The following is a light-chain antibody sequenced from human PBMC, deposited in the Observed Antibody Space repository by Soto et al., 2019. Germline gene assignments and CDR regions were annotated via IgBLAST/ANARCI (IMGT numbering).Light chain of an antibody. V-gene: IGKV1-39*01. Sequence: DIQMTQSPSSLSASVGDRVTITCRASQNINNYLNWCQQKPGKAPKFLIYSASSLQSGVPSRFTGSGSGTDFTLTISSLEPEDSATYYCQQSFGIPLTFGGGTKVEI. CDR1: QNINNY. J-gene: IGKJ4*01. CDR3: QQSFGIPLT. CDR2: SAS.